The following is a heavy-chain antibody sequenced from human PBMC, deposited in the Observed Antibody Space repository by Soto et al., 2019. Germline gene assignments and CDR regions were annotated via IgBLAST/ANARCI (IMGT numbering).Heavy chain of an antibody. V-gene: IGHV4-59*01. CDR3: ARYRREAVAGYTLDN. CDR1: GGSISSNY. CDR2: VYNSGST. J-gene: IGHJ4*02. Sequence: TXGTLSLTCTVSGGSISSNYWTWIRQPPGKGLEWIGYVYNSGSTNYNPSLKSRVTISEGTSKSQFSLKVNSMTAADTAVYYCARYRREAVAGYTLDNWGQGILVTVSS. D-gene: IGHD6-13*01.